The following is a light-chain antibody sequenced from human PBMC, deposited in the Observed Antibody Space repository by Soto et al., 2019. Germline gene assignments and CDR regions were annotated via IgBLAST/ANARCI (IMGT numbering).Light chain of an antibody. CDR2: TVS. CDR1: QSLVHSDGKTY. CDR3: MQGTHWPYT. J-gene: IGKJ2*01. Sequence: DVVMTQSPLSLPVPLGQPASISCRSSQSLVHSDGKTYLNWFRQRPGQSPRRLIYTVSDGDSGVPVRFSGSGSGTNFTLRISRVETEDVGVYYCMQGTHWPYTFGQGTKLEIK. V-gene: IGKV2-30*02.